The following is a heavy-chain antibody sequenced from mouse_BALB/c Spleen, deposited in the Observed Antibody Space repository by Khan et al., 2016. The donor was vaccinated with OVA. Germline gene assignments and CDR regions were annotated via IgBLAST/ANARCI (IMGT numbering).Heavy chain of an antibody. D-gene: IGHD1-2*01. CDR2: ISPGSGDT. CDR1: GYTFTDYY. V-gene: IGHV1-77*01. J-gene: IGHJ3*01. Sequence: QVQLQQSGAELARPGASVKLSCKASGYTFTDYYINWVKQRTGQGLEWIGEISPGSGDTYYHERFTGKATLTADKSSSTAYLQRSSLTSEASAVYFCARRNYFGYTFAYWGQGTLVTVSA. CDR3: ARRNYFGYTFAY.